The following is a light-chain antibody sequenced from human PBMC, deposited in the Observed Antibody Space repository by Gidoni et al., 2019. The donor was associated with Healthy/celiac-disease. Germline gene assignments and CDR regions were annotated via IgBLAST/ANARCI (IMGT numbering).Light chain of an antibody. J-gene: IGKJ4*01. CDR3: QQYNSYPGPT. Sequence: DIQMTQSPSTLSASVGDRVTITCRASQSISSWLAWYQQKPGKAPKLLIYKASSLESGVPSRFSGSGSGTEFTLTISSLQPDDFATYYCQQYNSYPGPTFXGXTKVEIK. V-gene: IGKV1-5*03. CDR1: QSISSW. CDR2: KAS.